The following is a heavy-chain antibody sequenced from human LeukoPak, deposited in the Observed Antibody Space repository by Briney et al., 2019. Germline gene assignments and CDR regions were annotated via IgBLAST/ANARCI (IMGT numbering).Heavy chain of an antibody. CDR3: ARGCSAGTPHNWFDP. CDR1: GDSISSSRYY. V-gene: IGHV4-39*07. D-gene: IGHD6-13*01. Sequence: SETLSLTCIVSGDSISSSRYYWGWIRQPPGKGLEWIGSIYYSGSTYYNPSLKSRVTISVDTSKNQFSLKLSSVTAADTAVYYCARGCSAGTPHNWFDPWGQGTLVTVSS. J-gene: IGHJ5*02. CDR2: IYYSGST.